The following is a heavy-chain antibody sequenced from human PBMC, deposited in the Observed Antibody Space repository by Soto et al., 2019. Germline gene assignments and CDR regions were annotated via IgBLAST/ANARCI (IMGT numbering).Heavy chain of an antibody. CDR3: ARDLYSSSVYGW. V-gene: IGHV3-33*01. Sequence: GESLKISCAASGFTFSSYGMHWVRQAPGKGLAWVAVIWYDGSNKYYADSVKGRFTISRDNSKNTLYLQMNSLRAEDTAVYYCARDLYSSSVYGWWGQVTLSTVSS. CDR1: GFTFSSYG. J-gene: IGHJ4*02. D-gene: IGHD6-6*01. CDR2: IWYDGSNK.